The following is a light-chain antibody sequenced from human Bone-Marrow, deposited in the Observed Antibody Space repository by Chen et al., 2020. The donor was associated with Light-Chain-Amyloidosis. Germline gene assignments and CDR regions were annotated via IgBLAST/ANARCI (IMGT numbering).Light chain of an antibody. V-gene: IGKV1-39*01. CDR1: EDIRVY. J-gene: IGKJ1*01. CDR3: QQSDSAWT. Sequence: DIQMTQSPSPLSASLGDRVTITCRASEDIRVYLNWYQQKPGKAPKLLIYFASNLEAWVPSRFSGSGSGTDFTLTISSLQPEDSATYYCQQSDSAWTFGQGTKVDIK. CDR2: FAS.